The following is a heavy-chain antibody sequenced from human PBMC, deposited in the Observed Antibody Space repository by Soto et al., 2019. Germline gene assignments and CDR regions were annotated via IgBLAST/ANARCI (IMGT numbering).Heavy chain of an antibody. V-gene: IGHV4-4*07. J-gene: IGHJ4*02. CDR1: GGSISQYY. D-gene: IGHD3-10*01. Sequence: QVQLQESGPGLVKPSETLSLSCGVSGGSISQYYWSWIRQPAGKGLEWIGRIYSGGGTNYNPTLESRVTMSVDTSKNKFSLRLSSVTAADTAVYYWARGPGGFGDFSLDYWGQGTLVTVSS. CDR3: ARGPGGFGDFSLDY. CDR2: IYSGGGT.